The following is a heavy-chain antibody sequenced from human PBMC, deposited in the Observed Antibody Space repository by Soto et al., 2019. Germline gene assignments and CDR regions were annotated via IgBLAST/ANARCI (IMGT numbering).Heavy chain of an antibody. J-gene: IGHJ3*02. D-gene: IGHD3-9*01. CDR2: IGSSSSYT. Sequence: QVQLVESGGGLVKPGGSLRLSCAASGFTFSEYYMSWIRQAPGKGLEWVSYIGSSSSYTSYADSVKGRFTISRDNAKNSLYLQMNSLRAEDTAVYYCARDADILTGSDAFDIWGQGTMVSVSS. CDR3: ARDADILTGSDAFDI. CDR1: GFTFSEYY. V-gene: IGHV3-11*05.